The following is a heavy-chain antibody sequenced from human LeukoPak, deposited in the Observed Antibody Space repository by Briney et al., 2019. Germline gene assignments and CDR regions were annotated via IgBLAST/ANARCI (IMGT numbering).Heavy chain of an antibody. J-gene: IGHJ4*02. Sequence: GGSLRLSCAASGFTFDDYGMSWLRQAPGKGLEWVSGINWNGGSTGYADSVKGRFTIFRDNAENSLYMQMNSLRAEDTALYYSARGGDIVGAAHFDYWGQGTLVTVSS. D-gene: IGHD1-26*01. V-gene: IGHV3-20*04. CDR1: GFTFDDYG. CDR3: ARGGDIVGAAHFDY. CDR2: INWNGGST.